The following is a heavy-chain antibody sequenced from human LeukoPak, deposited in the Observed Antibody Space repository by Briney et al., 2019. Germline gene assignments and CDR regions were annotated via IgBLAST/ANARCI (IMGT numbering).Heavy chain of an antibody. D-gene: IGHD2-15*01. J-gene: IGHJ6*02. Sequence: GGSLRLACAASGFTFSGYAMSWVRQAPGKGLEWVSAISGSGGSTYYADSVKGRFTISRDNSKNTLYLQMNSLRAEDTAVYYCAKDHTPISNYDSYGMDVWGQGTTVTVSS. CDR3: AKDHTPISNYDSYGMDV. CDR1: GFTFSGYA. CDR2: ISGSGGST. V-gene: IGHV3-23*01.